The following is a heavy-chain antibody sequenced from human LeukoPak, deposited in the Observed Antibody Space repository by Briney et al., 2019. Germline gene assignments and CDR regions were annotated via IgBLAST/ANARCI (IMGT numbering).Heavy chain of an antibody. CDR2: INWNGGAT. CDR3: ATRSRGYSYGGFDY. Sequence: GGSLRLSRAASGFTFSSYWMSWVRQAPGKGLEWVSGINWNGGATGYADSVKGRFTISRDNAKNSLFLQMNSLRAEDTALYYCATRSRGYSYGGFDYWGQGTLVTVSS. D-gene: IGHD5-18*01. V-gene: IGHV3-20*04. CDR1: GFTFSSYW. J-gene: IGHJ4*02.